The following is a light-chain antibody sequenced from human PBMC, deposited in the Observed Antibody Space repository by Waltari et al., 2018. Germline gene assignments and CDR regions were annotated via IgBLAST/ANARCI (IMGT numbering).Light chain of an antibody. J-gene: IGLJ1*01. CDR3: SSYTTSSAPGV. Sequence: QSALTQPASVSGSPGQSITISCSGTDSDVGAYDFVSWYQQHPGKAPHLLIYEVSNLPSWISNRFSASTSGNTASLTISGLQAEDEADYYCSSYTTSSAPGVFGTGTRVTVL. CDR2: EVS. V-gene: IGLV2-14*01. CDR1: DSDVGAYDF.